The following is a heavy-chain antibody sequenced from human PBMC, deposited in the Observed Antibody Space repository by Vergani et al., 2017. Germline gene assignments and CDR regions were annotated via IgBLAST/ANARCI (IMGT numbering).Heavy chain of an antibody. Sequence: EVQLVESGGGLVQPGGSLKLSCAASGFTFSGSAVHWVRQASGKGLEWVGRIRNKANNHATTYAASVTGRFTISRDDSKNTAYLQMNSLKTEDTAVYYCTTGGDYGNPRTRYFEYWGQGTLVTVSS. V-gene: IGHV3-73*01. D-gene: IGHD4-17*01. CDR3: TTGGDYGNPRTRYFEY. J-gene: IGHJ4*02. CDR1: GFTFSGSA. CDR2: IRNKANNHAT.